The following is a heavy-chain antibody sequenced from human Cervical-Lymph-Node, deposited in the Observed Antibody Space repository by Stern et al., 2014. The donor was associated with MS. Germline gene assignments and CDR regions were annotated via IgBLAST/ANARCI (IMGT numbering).Heavy chain of an antibody. V-gene: IGHV1-2*02. J-gene: IGHJ5*02. CDR2: INPKSGGT. D-gene: IGHD1-26*01. CDR1: GYTFSDYY. CDR3: ARDGRGSGKSYFDP. Sequence: MRLVESGAEVKKPGASVKVSCKASGYTFSDYYMHWVRQAPGQGLEWMGWINPKSGGTSYAPKFQGRVTMTWDTSISTPYMELSSLRSDDTAMYYCARDGRGSGKSYFDPWGQGTLVTVSS.